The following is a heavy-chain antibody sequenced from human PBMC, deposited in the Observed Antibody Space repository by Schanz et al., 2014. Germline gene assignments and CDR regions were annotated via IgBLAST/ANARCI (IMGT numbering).Heavy chain of an antibody. CDR2: VSSSSSYT. Sequence: MQLLESGGGLAQPGGSLRLSCAASGFTLSNYAMSWIRQAPGKGLEWVSYVSSSSSYTHYADSVKGRFTISRDNAKNSLYLQMNSMRAEDTAVYYCARPPHDSSGYYPFDYWGQGTMVTVSS. J-gene: IGHJ4*02. CDR3: ARPPHDSSGYYPFDY. V-gene: IGHV3-11*03. CDR1: GFTLSNYA. D-gene: IGHD3-22*01.